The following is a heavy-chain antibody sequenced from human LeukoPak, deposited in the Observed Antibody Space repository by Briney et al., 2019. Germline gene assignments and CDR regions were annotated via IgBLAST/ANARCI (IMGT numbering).Heavy chain of an antibody. CDR2: MYSGGST. J-gene: IGHJ4*02. CDR3: RAGAYSHPYDY. Sequence: GGSLRLSCAASGFTVSSYWMSWVRQAPGRGLEWVSFMYSGGSTHYSDSVKGRFTISRDNSKNTLYLQMNSLRAEDTAVYARRAGAYSHPYDYWGQGTLVTVSS. D-gene: IGHD4/OR15-4a*01. CDR1: GFTVSSYW. V-gene: IGHV3-53*01.